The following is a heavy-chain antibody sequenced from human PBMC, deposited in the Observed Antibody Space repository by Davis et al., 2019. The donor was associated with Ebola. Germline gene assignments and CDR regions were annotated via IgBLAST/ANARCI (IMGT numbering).Heavy chain of an antibody. D-gene: IGHD1-26*01. CDR3: AKDPNTVGADGY. J-gene: IGHJ4*02. Sequence: GGSLRLSCAASGFTFSSYGMHWVRQAPGKGLEWVAVISYDGSNKYYADPVKGRFTISRDNSKNTLYLQMNSLRAEDTAVYYCAKDPNTVGADGYWGQGTLVTVSS. V-gene: IGHV3-30*18. CDR2: ISYDGSNK. CDR1: GFTFSSYG.